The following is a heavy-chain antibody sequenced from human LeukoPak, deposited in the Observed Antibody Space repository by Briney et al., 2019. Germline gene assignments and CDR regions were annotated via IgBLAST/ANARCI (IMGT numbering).Heavy chain of an antibody. CDR2: IYWDDDE. V-gene: IGHV2-5*02. Sequence: SGPTLVNPTQTLTLTCTFSGFPLSTSGVGVGWIRQPPGKALEWLAYIYWDDDERYSPSLKSRLTITKDTSKNQVVLTVTNMDPVDTATYYCAHRKVDTPMGPWGQGTLVTVSS. D-gene: IGHD5-18*01. CDR3: AHRKVDTPMGP. CDR1: GFPLSTSGVG. J-gene: IGHJ5*02.